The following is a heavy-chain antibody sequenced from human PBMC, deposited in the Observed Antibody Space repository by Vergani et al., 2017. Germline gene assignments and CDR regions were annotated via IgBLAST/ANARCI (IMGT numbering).Heavy chain of an antibody. Sequence: EVQLLESGGGLVQPGGSLRLSCAASGFTFSSYAMSWVRQAPGKGLEWVSYISSSGSTIYYADSVKGRFTISRDNAKNSLYLQMNSLRAEDTAVYYCAREGIVEAFDIWGQGTMVTVSS. J-gene: IGHJ3*02. V-gene: IGHV3-48*04. CDR1: GFTFSSYA. D-gene: IGHD2-15*01. CDR3: AREGIVEAFDI. CDR2: ISSSGSTI.